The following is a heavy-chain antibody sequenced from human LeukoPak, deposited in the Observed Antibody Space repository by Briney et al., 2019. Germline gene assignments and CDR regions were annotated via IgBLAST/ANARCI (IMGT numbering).Heavy chain of an antibody. V-gene: IGHV4-34*01. CDR2: INHSGST. J-gene: IGHJ4*02. CDR3: ASGTTVTTVEY. CDR1: GGSFSGYY. Sequence: SETLSLTCAVYGGSFSGYYWSWIRQPPGKGLEWIGEINHSGSTNYNPSLKSRVTISVDTSKNQFSLKLSSVTAADTAVYYCASGTTVTTVEYWGQGTLVTVSS. D-gene: IGHD4-17*01.